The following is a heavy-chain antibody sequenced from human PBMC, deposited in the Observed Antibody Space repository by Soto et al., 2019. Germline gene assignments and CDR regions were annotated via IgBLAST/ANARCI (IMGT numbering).Heavy chain of an antibody. CDR3: ARMMRGAPFHWNPIDY. CDR1: GFSLSTSTLC. Sequence: GPTLVNPTAALTRTCTFSGFSLSTSTLCVTWIRQPPGKALEWLALIDWNNLKFYKASLKTRLPLSKGTSRNQVVLTVPNVDPVDTGTYYCARMMRGAPFHWNPIDYWGQGALVTVS. V-gene: IGHV2-70*01. CDR2: IDWNNLK. D-gene: IGHD1-1*01. J-gene: IGHJ4*02.